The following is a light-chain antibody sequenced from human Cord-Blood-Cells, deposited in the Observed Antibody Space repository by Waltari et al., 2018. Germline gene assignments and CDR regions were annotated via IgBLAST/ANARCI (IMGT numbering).Light chain of an antibody. CDR2: GAS. CDR1: QSVSSSY. V-gene: IGKV3-20*01. CDR3: QQYGSSQWT. J-gene: IGKJ1*01. Sequence: EIVLTQSPGTLSLSPGERATLSCRASQSVSSSYLAWYQQKPGQAPRLLIYGASSRATGIPDRFSGGGSGTDFTLTISSLEPEDFAVYYCQQYGSSQWTFGQGTKVEIK.